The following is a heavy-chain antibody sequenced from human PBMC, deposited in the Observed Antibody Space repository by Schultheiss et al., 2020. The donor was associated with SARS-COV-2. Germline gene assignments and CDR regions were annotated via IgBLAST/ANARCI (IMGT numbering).Heavy chain of an antibody. Sequence: GGSLRLSCAASGFTVSSNYMSWVRQAPGKGLEWVSVIYSGGSTYYADSVKGRFTISRDNAKNSLYLQMNSLRDEDTAVYYCARSQGFVADEYWGQGTLVTVSS. CDR1: GFTVSSNY. D-gene: IGHD2-21*01. J-gene: IGHJ4*02. CDR2: IYSGGST. V-gene: IGHV3-53*01. CDR3: ARSQGFVADEY.